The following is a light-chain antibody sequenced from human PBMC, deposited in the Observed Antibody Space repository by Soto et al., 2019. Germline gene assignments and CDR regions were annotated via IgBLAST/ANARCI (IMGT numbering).Light chain of an antibody. CDR1: SSDIGGYNF. V-gene: IGLV2-8*01. Sequence: QSALTQPPSASGSPGQSVTISCTGTSSDIGGYNFVSWYQQHPGKAPKLMLYDVSERPSGVPDRFSGSKSGNTASLTVSGLQAEDEADYYCSSYAGSNTPVVFGGGTKLTVL. CDR2: DVS. J-gene: IGLJ2*01. CDR3: SSYAGSNTPVV.